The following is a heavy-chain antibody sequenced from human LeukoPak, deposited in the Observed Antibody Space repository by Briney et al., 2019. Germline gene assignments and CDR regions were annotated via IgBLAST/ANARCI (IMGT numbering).Heavy chain of an antibody. V-gene: IGHV3-53*01. D-gene: IGHD2-2*01. CDR1: VFTVSSNY. CDR2: IYSGGST. J-gene: IGHJ6*02. CDR3: ARDNKLGYCSSTSCAFGMDV. Sequence: PGGSLRLSCTASVFTVSSNYMSWVRHAPGKGLEGVSVIYSGGSTYYADSVKGRFTISRDNSKHTLYLQVNSLRAEDTAVYYCARDNKLGYCSSTSCAFGMDVWGQGTTVTVSS.